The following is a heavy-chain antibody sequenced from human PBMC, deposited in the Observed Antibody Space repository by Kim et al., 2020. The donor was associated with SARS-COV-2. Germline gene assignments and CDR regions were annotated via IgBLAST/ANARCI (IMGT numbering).Heavy chain of an antibody. CDR2: ISAYNGNT. CDR1: GYTFTSYG. J-gene: IGHJ4*02. CDR3: ARLKGYDFWSGYHGGYYFDY. V-gene: IGHV1-18*01. D-gene: IGHD3-3*01. Sequence: ASVKVSCKASGYTFTSYGISWVRQAPGQGLEWMGWISAYNGNTNYAQKLQGRVTMTTDTSTSTAYMELRSLRSDDTAVYYCARLKGYDFWSGYHGGYYFDYWGQGTLVTVSS.